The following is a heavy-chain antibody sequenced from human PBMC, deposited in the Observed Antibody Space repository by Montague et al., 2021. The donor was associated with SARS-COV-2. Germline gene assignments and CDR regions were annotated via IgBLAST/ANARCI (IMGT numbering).Heavy chain of an antibody. D-gene: IGHD3/OR15-3a*01. CDR1: GFTFSSYE. V-gene: IGHV3-48*03. CDR3: ARVPPRLRMIFGVAPPWFDP. J-gene: IGHJ5*02. Sequence: SLRLSCAASGFTFSSYEMNWVRQAPGKGLEWVSYISSSGSTIYYADSVKGRFTISRDNAKNSLYLQMNSLRAEDTAVYYCARVPPRLRMIFGVAPPWFDPWGQGTLVTVSS. CDR2: ISSSGSTI.